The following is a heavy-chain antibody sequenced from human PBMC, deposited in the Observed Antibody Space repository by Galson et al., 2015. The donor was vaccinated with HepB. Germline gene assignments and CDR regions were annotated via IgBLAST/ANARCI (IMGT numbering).Heavy chain of an antibody. J-gene: IGHJ4*02. D-gene: IGHD5-12*01. CDR1: GFTFSSYA. CDR2: IGGSGGST. CDR3: AKEARGYGFPRLDY. V-gene: IGHV3-23*01. Sequence: LRLSCAASGFTFSSYAMSWVRQAPGKGLEWVSAIGGSGGSTYYADSVKGRFTISRDNSKNTLYLQMNSLRAEDTAVYYCAKEARGYGFPRLDYWGQGTLVTVSS.